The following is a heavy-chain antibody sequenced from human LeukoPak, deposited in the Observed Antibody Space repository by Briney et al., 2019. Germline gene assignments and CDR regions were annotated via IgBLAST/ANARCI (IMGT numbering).Heavy chain of an antibody. CDR1: GGSISSYY. Sequence: PSETLSLTCTVSGGSISSYYWSWIRQPAGKGLEWIGRIYTSGSTNYNPSLKSRVTMSVDTSKNQFSLKLSSVTAADTAVYYCASSLVGGGYYYGMDVWGQGTAVTVSS. D-gene: IGHD3-10*01. CDR2: IYTSGST. CDR3: ASSLVGGGYYYGMDV. J-gene: IGHJ6*02. V-gene: IGHV4-4*07.